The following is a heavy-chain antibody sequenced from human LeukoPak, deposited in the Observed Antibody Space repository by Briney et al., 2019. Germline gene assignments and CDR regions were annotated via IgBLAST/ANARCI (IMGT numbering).Heavy chain of an antibody. CDR2: IYYSGST. CDR1: GGSISSYY. Sequence: TETLSLTCTVSGGSISSYYWSWIRQPPGKGLEWIGYIYYSGSTNYNPSLKSRVTISVDTSKNQFSLKLSSVTAADTAVYYCATNPRDFWSGYEEGAFDIWGQGTMVTVSS. J-gene: IGHJ3*02. V-gene: IGHV4-59*01. CDR3: ATNPRDFWSGYEEGAFDI. D-gene: IGHD3-3*01.